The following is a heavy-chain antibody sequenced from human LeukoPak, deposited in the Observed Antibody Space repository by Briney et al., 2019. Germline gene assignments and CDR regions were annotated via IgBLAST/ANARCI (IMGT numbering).Heavy chain of an antibody. V-gene: IGHV4-39*01. CDR3: ARHGAPGTTFCWFDP. J-gene: IGHJ5*02. CDR2: IYYSGST. D-gene: IGHD1-7*01. CDR1: GGSISSSSYY. Sequence: SETLSLTCTVSGGSISSSSYYWGWMRQPPGKGLEWIGSIYYSGSTYYNPSLKSRVTISVDTSKNQFSLKLSSVTAADTAVYYCARHGAPGTTFCWFDPWGQGTLVTVSS.